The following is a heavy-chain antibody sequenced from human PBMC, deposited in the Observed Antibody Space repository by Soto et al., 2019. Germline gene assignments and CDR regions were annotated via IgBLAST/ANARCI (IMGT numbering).Heavy chain of an antibody. CDR2: ISYDGGNK. CDR3: ARDPGYYDSSGSYFYYFDN. CDR1: GFTFSNYA. D-gene: IGHD3-22*01. J-gene: IGHJ4*01. Sequence: QVQLVESGGGVVQPGRSLRLSCAVSGFTFSNYAMHWVRQAPGKGLEWVAVISYDGGNKYYVDSVKRRFTISRDNSEYTLYLQMNHLRAEDTAVYYCARDPGYYDSSGSYFYYFDNWGQGTLVTVSS. V-gene: IGHV3-30-3*01.